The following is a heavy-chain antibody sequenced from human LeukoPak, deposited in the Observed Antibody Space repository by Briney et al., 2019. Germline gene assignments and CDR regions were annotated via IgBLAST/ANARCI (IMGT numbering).Heavy chain of an antibody. CDR1: GGSTSSDY. D-gene: IGHD3-16*01. V-gene: IGHV4-59*08. CDR3: ARLKLGAYFDL. J-gene: IGHJ2*01. Sequence: SETLSLTCAVSGGSTSSDYWSWIRQSPGKGLEWVGYVYNSGDTGKNPSLKSRVTILLDTSKNQCSLKLTSVSAADTAVYYCARLKLGAYFDLWGRGTLVTVSS. CDR2: VYNSGDT.